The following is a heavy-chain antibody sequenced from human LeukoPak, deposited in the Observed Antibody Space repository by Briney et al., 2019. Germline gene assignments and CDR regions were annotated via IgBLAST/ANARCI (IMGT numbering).Heavy chain of an antibody. V-gene: IGHV4-61*10. Sequence: SETLSLTCTVSGGSISSGSYFWSWIRQPAGKGLEWIGYIYYSGCTNYNPSLKSRVTISVDTSKNQFSLKLSSVTAADTAVYYCARDGGITMVRGVFDYWGQGTLVTVSS. CDR3: ARDGGITMVRGVFDY. J-gene: IGHJ4*02. CDR1: GGSISSGSYF. CDR2: IYYSGCT. D-gene: IGHD3-10*01.